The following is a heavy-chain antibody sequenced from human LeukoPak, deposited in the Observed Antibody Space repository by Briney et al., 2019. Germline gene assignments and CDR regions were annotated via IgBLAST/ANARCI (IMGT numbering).Heavy chain of an antibody. CDR1: GASVSSSSSF. Sequence: PSETLSLTCTVSGASVSSSSSFWAWIRQPPGKGLEWIGNVYYSGSNHYHPSLKSRVTISLDMSKNQFSLRLTSVTAADTAIYYCARHGLYQDYGYWGQGILVTVSS. CDR2: VYYSGSN. D-gene: IGHD3-16*01. CDR3: ARHGLYQDYGY. V-gene: IGHV4-39*01. J-gene: IGHJ4*02.